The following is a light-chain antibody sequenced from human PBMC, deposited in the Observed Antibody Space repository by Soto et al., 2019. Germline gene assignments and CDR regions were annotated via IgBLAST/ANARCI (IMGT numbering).Light chain of an antibody. CDR1: QSFSSR. CDR2: NES. J-gene: IGKJ5*01. CDR3: QQHNSFSIN. Sequence: EIPMTQSASTLSASVGDRVSIXCRASQSFSSRLAWYQQSPGQAPKHLISNESSLDSWVQSRFSGSGSGTEFTLTINSLQADDFATYYCQQHNSFSINFGQGTRLEI. V-gene: IGKV1-5*03.